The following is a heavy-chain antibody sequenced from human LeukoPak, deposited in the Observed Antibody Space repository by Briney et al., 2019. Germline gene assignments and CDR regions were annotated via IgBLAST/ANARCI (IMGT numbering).Heavy chain of an antibody. V-gene: IGHV3-48*01. CDR2: ISSSSSTI. CDR1: GFTSSTYT. D-gene: IGHD3-3*01. Sequence: GGSLRLSCEVSGFTSSTYTMNWVRQAPGKGLEWVSYISSSSSTIYYADSVKGRFTISRDNAKNSLYLQMNSLRAEDTAVYYCARDRAEWLPYHDYWGQGTLVTVSS. J-gene: IGHJ4*02. CDR3: ARDRAEWLPYHDY.